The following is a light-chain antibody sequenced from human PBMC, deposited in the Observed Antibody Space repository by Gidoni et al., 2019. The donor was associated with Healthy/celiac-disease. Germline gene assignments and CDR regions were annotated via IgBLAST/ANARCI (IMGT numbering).Light chain of an antibody. CDR1: QGISSS. V-gene: IGKV1-9*01. J-gene: IGKJ4*01. CDR2: AAF. Sequence: IQLTQSPSSLSASVGDRVIITCRASQGISSSLAWYQQKPGKAPNLLIYAAFTLQSGVPSRFSGSGSGTDFTLTISSLQPEDVATYYCQQLNSYPLTFGGGTKVEIK. CDR3: QQLNSYPLT.